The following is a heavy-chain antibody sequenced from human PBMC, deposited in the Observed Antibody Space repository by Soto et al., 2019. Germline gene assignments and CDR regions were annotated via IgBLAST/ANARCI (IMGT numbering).Heavy chain of an antibody. D-gene: IGHD6-13*01. CDR1: GYTFTSYD. J-gene: IGHJ6*02. V-gene: IGHV1-8*01. CDR3: ARAQSSRRAAAATGYYYYGMDV. Sequence: QVQLVQSGAEVKKPGASVKVSCKASGYTFTSYDINWVRQATGQGLEWMGWMNPNSGNTGYAQKFQGRVTMTRNISISTAYMELSSLRSEDTAVYYCARAQSSRRAAAATGYYYYGMDVWGQGTTVTVSS. CDR2: MNPNSGNT.